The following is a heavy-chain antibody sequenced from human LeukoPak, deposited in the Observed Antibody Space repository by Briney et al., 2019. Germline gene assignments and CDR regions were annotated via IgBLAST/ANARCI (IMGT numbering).Heavy chain of an antibody. CDR1: GFTFSDYY. J-gene: IGHJ4*02. CDR2: ISSSGSTI. V-gene: IGHV3-11*01. CDR3: ARDIEGGWYRKGIDY. D-gene: IGHD6-19*01. Sequence: GGSLRLSCAASGFTFSDYYMSRSRQAPGKGLEGVSYISSSGSTIYYADSVKGRFTISRDNAKNSLYLQMNSLRAEDTAVYYCARDIEGGWYRKGIDYWGQGTLVTVSS.